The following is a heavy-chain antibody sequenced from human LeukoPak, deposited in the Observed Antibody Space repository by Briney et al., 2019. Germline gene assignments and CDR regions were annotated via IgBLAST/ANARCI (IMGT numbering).Heavy chain of an antibody. CDR1: GFTFSNYA. J-gene: IGHJ6*04. D-gene: IGHD6-19*01. CDR3: TKEREAVAAYYYYYGMDV. CDR2: IGGSGGLT. V-gene: IGHV3-23*01. Sequence: GGSLRLSCAASGFTFSNYAMSWVRQAPGKGLEWVSVIGGSGGLTYYADSVKGRFTISRDNSKNTVHLQMNSLRAEDTAVYYCTKEREAVAAYYYYYGMDVWGKGTTVTVSS.